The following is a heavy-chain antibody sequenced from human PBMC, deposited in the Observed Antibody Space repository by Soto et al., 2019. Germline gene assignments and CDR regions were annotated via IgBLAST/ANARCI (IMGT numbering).Heavy chain of an antibody. J-gene: IGHJ6*02. CDR3: ARTSSSWCMDV. CDR1: GYSFTNYW. Sequence: GESLKISCKGSGYSFTNYWIGWVRQMPGKGLEWMGIVQPGESHIIYSPSFQGQVTISADKSISTAYLQWSSLKASDTAMYYCARTSSSWCMDVWGQGTTVTVSS. V-gene: IGHV5-51*01. CDR2: VQPGESHI. D-gene: IGHD6-13*01.